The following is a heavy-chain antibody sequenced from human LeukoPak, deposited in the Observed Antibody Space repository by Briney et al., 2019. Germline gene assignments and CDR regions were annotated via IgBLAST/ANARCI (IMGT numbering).Heavy chain of an antibody. CDR2: ISSDGSST. V-gene: IGHV3-74*01. Sequence: GGSLRLSCAASGQTITNYYMHWVRQAPGKGPVWVSRISSDGSSTRYADSVKGRFTISRDNAKNTLYLQMNSLRAEDSAVYYCVNLRHCTSSSCQPWGQGTLVTVSS. D-gene: IGHD2-2*01. CDR1: GQTITNYY. CDR3: VNLRHCTSSSCQP. J-gene: IGHJ4*02.